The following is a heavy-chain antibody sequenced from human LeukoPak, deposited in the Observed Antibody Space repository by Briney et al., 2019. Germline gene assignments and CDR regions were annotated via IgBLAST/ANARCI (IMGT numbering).Heavy chain of an antibody. D-gene: IGHD2-2*01. Sequence: KPSETLSLTCAVYGWSFNDYYWNWIRQPPGKGLEWLGEINARGDTNYNPSLKSRVTISVDTSKKQFSLRLTSMIAADTALYYCARGQVPAARGYNWFDPWGQGTLVTVSS. CDR1: GWSFNDYY. V-gene: IGHV4-34*01. CDR2: INARGDT. CDR3: ARGQVPAARGYNWFDP. J-gene: IGHJ5*02.